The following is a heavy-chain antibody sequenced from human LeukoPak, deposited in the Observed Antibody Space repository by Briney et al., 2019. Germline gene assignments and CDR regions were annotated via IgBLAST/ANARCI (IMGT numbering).Heavy chain of an antibody. CDR3: ASLLGGSYWLGAFDI. CDR2: INPNSGGT. Sequence: ASVKVSFKASGYTFTCYYMHWVRQAPGQGLEWMGWINPNSGGTNYAQKFQGRVTMTRDTSISTAYMELSRLRSDDTAVYYCASLLGGSYWLGAFDIWGQGTMVTVSS. J-gene: IGHJ3*02. CDR1: GYTFTCYY. V-gene: IGHV1-2*02. D-gene: IGHD1-26*01.